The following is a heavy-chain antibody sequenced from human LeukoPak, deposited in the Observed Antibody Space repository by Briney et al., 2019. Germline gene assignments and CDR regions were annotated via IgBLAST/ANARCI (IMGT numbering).Heavy chain of an antibody. Sequence: GGSLRLSCAASGFTVITNDMTWVRQAPGKGLERVSVLCDGNTKYADSVQGRFTISRDNSKNTLYLEMNSLSPDDTAVYYCARGVEPLAANTLAYWGQGTLVTVSS. CDR1: GFTVITND. CDR3: ARGVEPLAANTLAY. D-gene: IGHD1-14*01. CDR2: LCDGNT. J-gene: IGHJ4*02. V-gene: IGHV3-53*01.